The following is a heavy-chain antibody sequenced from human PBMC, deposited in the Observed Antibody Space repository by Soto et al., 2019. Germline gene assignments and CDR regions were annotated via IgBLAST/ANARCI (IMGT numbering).Heavy chain of an antibody. CDR3: VRPRPSGENYGMDV. J-gene: IGHJ6*02. D-gene: IGHD3-16*01. CDR1: GLSVSHNY. Sequence: GWSLRLSXVASGLSVSHNYMAWVRQAPEMGLEWVSILYTEGTTYYADSVKGRFTISRDSSKNTLFLQMDSLRAEDTAVYYCVRPRPSGENYGMDVWGQGTTVTVSS. CDR2: LYTEGTT. V-gene: IGHV3-53*01.